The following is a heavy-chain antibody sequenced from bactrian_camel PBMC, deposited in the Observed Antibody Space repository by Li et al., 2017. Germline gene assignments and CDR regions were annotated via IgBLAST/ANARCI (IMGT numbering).Heavy chain of an antibody. CDR2: IDGLGAT. Sequence: HVQLVESGGGSVQAGGFLRLSCAASGDRASMLCMAWYRQAPGEEREEVAIIDGLGATWTKGSVKGRFTISKDNAKNILHLQMNSLKPEDTAMYYCAA. V-gene: IGHV3S53*01. CDR1: GDRASMLC.